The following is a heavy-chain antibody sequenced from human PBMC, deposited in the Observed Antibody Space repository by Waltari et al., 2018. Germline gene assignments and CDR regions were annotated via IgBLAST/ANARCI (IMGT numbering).Heavy chain of an antibody. V-gene: IGHV4-61*02. CDR2: IYTSGRT. CDR3: AVTMVRGALRIIDY. D-gene: IGHD3-10*01. J-gene: IGHJ4*02. Sequence: QVRLQESGPGLVKPSQTLSLTCTVSGGSISSGSYSWSWIRQPAGKGLEWIGRIYTSGRTNYNPSLKSRVTISVDTSKNQFSLKLSSVTAADTAVYYCAVTMVRGALRIIDYWGQGTLVTVSS. CDR1: GGSISSGSYS.